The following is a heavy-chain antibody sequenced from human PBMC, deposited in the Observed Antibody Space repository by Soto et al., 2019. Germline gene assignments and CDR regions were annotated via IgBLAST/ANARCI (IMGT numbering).Heavy chain of an antibody. CDR2: ISGSGGST. Sequence: GGSLRLSCAASGFTFSSYAMSWVRQAPGKGLEWVSIISGSGGSTYYADSVKGRFTISRDNSKDTLYLQVNSLRTEDTAVYFCAKRFCSDGVCSYFDYWGQGALVTVSS. J-gene: IGHJ4*02. CDR1: GFTFSSYA. CDR3: AKRFCSDGVCSYFDY. D-gene: IGHD2-8*01. V-gene: IGHV3-23*01.